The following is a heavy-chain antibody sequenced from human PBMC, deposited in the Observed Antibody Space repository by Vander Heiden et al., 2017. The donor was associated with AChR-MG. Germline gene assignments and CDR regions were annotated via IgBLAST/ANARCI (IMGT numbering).Heavy chain of an antibody. CDR3: ARLEMATKDRYYYSMDV. J-gene: IGHJ6*02. CDR2: INHSGST. D-gene: IGHD5-12*01. CDR1: GGSFSGYY. V-gene: IGHV4-34*01. Sequence: QVQLQQWGAGLLKPSETLSLTCAVYGGSFSGYYWSWIRQPPGKGLEWIGEINHSGSTNYNPSLKSRVTISVDTSKNQFSLKLSSVTAADTDVYYCARLEMATKDRYYYSMDVWGQGTTVTVSS.